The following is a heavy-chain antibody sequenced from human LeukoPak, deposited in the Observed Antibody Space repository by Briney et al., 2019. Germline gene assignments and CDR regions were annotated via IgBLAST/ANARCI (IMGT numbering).Heavy chain of an antibody. CDR2: IRYDGSNK. Sequence: GGTLRLSCAASGFTFSSYWMSWVRQAPGKGLEWVAFIRYDGSNKYYADSVKGRFTISRDNSKNTLYLQMNSLRAEDTAVYYCARAPRSGYSGYDLGYYFDYWGQGTLVTVSS. J-gene: IGHJ4*02. D-gene: IGHD5-12*01. CDR1: GFTFSSYW. V-gene: IGHV3-30*02. CDR3: ARAPRSGYSGYDLGYYFDY.